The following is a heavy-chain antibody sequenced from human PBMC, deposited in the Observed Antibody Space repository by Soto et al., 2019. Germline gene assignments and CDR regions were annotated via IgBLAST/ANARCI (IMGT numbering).Heavy chain of an antibody. CDR1: GYTFTSYG. V-gene: IGHV1-18*01. CDR3: ARVSPAARAAEP. Sequence: QVQLVQSGAEVKKPGASVRVSCKASGYTFTSYGISWVRQAPGQGLEWMGWISAYNGNTNYAQSLQGRVTMTTDTSTTTDYMELRSRKSDDTAVYYCARVSPAARAAEPWGQGTLVTVS. J-gene: IGHJ4*02. D-gene: IGHD6-13*01. CDR2: ISAYNGNT.